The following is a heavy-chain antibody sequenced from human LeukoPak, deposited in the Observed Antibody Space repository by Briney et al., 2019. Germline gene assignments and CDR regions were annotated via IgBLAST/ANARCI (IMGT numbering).Heavy chain of an antibody. Sequence: GGSLRLSCAASGFTFNDAWMSWVRQAPGKGLEWVGRIKSKTDGGTTDYAAPVKGRFTNSRDDSKNTLYLQVNSLKTEDTAVYYCTPDRVYGSGSYYPENWGQGTLVTVSS. J-gene: IGHJ4*02. CDR3: TPDRVYGSGSYYPEN. CDR1: GFTFNDAW. CDR2: IKSKTDGGTT. D-gene: IGHD3-10*01. V-gene: IGHV3-15*01.